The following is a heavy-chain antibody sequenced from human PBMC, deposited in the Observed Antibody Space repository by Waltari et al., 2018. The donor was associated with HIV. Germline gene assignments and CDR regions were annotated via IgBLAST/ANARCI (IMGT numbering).Heavy chain of an antibody. J-gene: IGHJ4*02. CDR3: AKAFSDNTAYYYDF. CDR2: ISGSGADS. D-gene: IGHD3-22*01. V-gene: IGHV3-23*01. Sequence: EVQLFESGGGLVQPGGSRSLSCAAPGFAFVSYAMTWVRQSPGRGLEWVSAISGSGADSFYADSVKGRFSISRDNSKNTVYLQMNNLRAADTAIYYCAKAFSDNTAYYYDFWGRGTRVTVAS. CDR1: GFAFVSYA.